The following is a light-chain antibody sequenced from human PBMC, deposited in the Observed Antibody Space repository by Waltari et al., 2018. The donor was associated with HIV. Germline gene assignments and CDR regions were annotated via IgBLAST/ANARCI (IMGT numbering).Light chain of an antibody. CDR3: QQRTNWPPLT. V-gene: IGKV3-11*01. CDR2: DAS. CDR1: PSVGND. Sequence: LLTQSPAILSLSPGENAPLSCRASPSVGNDLACYQQRPGQAPKFLIYDASRSAAGVPARFSGSGSETDFTLTISTVEPEDSAVYYCQQRTNWPPLTFGGGTKVEIK. J-gene: IGKJ4*01.